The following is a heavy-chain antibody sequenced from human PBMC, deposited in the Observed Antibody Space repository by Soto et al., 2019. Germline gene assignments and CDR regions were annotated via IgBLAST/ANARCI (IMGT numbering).Heavy chain of an antibody. J-gene: IGHJ4*02. CDR3: AKVPDY. CDR1: GFAINTFP. CDR2: INENGETT. V-gene: IGHV3-23*01. Sequence: WGSLRLSWAASGFAINTFPMTWVRQAPGKGLEWVSTINENGETTHYADFVKGRFTISRDNSKNTLYLQMNSLRAEDTALYYCAKVPDYWGQGTLVTVSS.